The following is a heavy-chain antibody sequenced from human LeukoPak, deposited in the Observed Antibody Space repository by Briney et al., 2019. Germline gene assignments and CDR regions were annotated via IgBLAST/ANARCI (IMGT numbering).Heavy chain of an antibody. CDR1: GDTFSSYV. D-gene: IGHD4-17*01. CDR3: ARVSYGDYYGY. J-gene: IGHJ4*02. Sequence: ASVKVSCKASGDTFSSYVISWVRQAPGQGLEWMGGINPVFGTAHYAQKFQDRVTITADESTSTAYMELSSLRSEDTAVYYCARVSYGDYYGYWGQGTLVTVSS. CDR2: INPVFGTA. V-gene: IGHV1-69*01.